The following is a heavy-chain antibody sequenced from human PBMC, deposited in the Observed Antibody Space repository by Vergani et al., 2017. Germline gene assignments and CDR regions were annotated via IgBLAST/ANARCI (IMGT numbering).Heavy chain of an antibody. CDR1: GYSFTSYW. CDR2: IYPGDSDT. Sequence: EVQLVQSGAEVKKPGESLKISCKGSGYSFTSYWIGWVRQMPGKGLEWMGIIYPGDSDTRYSPACQGQVTISADKSISTAYLQWSSLNASDTAMYYCGRRGQLVRRYYYYGMDVWGQGTTVTVSS. CDR3: GRRGQLVRRYYYYGMDV. D-gene: IGHD6-6*01. V-gene: IGHV5-51*03. J-gene: IGHJ6*02.